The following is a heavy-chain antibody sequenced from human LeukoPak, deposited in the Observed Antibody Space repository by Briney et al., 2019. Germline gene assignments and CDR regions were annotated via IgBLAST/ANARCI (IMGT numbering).Heavy chain of an antibody. CDR3: ARDREHYSSYYDILTGYSTYYYYGMDV. V-gene: IGHV1-18*01. CDR2: ISAYNGNT. D-gene: IGHD3-9*01. CDR1: GYTFTSYG. J-gene: IGHJ6*02. Sequence: ASVKVSCKASGYTFTSYGISWVRQAPGQGLEWMGWISAYNGNTNYAQKLQGRVTMTTDTSTSTAYMELRSLRSDDTAVYYCARDREHYSSYYDILTGYSTYYYYGMDVWGQGTTVTVSS.